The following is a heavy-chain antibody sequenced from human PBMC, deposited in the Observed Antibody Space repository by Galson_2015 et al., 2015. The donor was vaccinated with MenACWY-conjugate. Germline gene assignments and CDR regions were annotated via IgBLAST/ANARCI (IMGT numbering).Heavy chain of an antibody. CDR1: GYTFTRYF. CDR2: LNPSAGST. CDR3: ARYLTGDRSGGTCSRGLGWFDP. V-gene: IGHV1-46*01. D-gene: IGHD2-15*01. Sequence: SVKVSCKASGYTFTRYFIHWVRQAPGQGLEWMGILNPSAGSTTYAQKFQGRVTMTRDTSTSTVYMELSSLRSEDTAVYYCARYLTGDRSGGTCSRGLGWFDPWGQGTLVTVSS. J-gene: IGHJ5*02.